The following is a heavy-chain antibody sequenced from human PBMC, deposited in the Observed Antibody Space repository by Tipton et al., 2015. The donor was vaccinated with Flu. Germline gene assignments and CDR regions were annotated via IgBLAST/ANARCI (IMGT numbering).Heavy chain of an antibody. J-gene: IGHJ4*02. D-gene: IGHD6-6*01. V-gene: IGHV3-30*18. CDR3: AKALEYSSSPGFDY. Sequence: SLRLSCAASGFTFSSYGMHWVRQAPGKGLEWVAVISYDGSNKYYADSVKGRFTISRDNSKNTLYLQMNSLRAEDTAVYYCAKALEYSSSPGFDYWGQGTLVPVSS. CDR1: GFTFSSYG. CDR2: ISYDGSNK.